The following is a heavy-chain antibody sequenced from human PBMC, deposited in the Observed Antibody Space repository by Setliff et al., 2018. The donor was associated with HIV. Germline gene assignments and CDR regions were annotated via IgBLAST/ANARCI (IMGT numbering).Heavy chain of an antibody. D-gene: IGHD6-19*01. J-gene: IGHJ3*02. V-gene: IGHV5-51*01. CDR1: EYSFTNYW. CDR3: ARQGSSGWYGHDAFDI. Sequence: GESLKISCQGSEYSFTNYWVGWVRQMPDKGLEWMGLIWPIDSDTIYSPSFQGQVTLSADKSISTAYLQWSSLKASDTAMYYCARQGSSGWYGHDAFDIWGQGTMVTVSS. CDR2: IWPIDSDT.